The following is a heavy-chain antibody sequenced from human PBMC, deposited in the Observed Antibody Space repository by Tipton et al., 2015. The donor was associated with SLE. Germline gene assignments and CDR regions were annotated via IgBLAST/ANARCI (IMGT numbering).Heavy chain of an antibody. CDR2: ISYDGSNK. CDR3: ARDLGSGLGNAFDI. CDR1: GFTFSSYA. V-gene: IGHV3-30-3*01. D-gene: IGHD3-10*01. J-gene: IGHJ3*02. Sequence: SLRLSCAASGFTFSSYAMHWVRQAPGKGLEWVAVISYDGSNKYYADSVKGRLTISRDNSKNTLYLQMNSLRAEDTAVYYCARDLGSGLGNAFDIWGQGTMVTVSS.